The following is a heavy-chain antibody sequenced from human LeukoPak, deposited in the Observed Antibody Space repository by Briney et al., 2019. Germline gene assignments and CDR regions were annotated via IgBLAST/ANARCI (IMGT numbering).Heavy chain of an antibody. D-gene: IGHD3-3*01. V-gene: IGHV3-23*01. Sequence: PGGSLRLSCAASGFTFSSSAMTWVRQAPGKGLECVSTISGSGGSTYSADSVKGRFTISRDNSKNTLYLQMNSLRAEDTAIYYCAKDQDFWSGYYPIWGQGTLVTVSP. CDR3: AKDQDFWSGYYPI. J-gene: IGHJ4*02. CDR2: ISGSGGST. CDR1: GFTFSSSA.